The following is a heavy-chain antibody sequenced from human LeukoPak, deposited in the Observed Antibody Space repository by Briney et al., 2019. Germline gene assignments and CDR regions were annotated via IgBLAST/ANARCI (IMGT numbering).Heavy chain of an antibody. J-gene: IGHJ4*02. Sequence: SETLSLTCTVSGYSISSGYYWGWIRQPPGKGLEWIGSMYHSGSTYYNPSLKSRVTISVDTSKNQFSLKLSSVTAADTAVYYCAREGALRYLDWLPKRPFDYWGQGTLVTVSS. D-gene: IGHD3-9*01. CDR1: GYSISSGYY. CDR2: MYHSGST. V-gene: IGHV4-38-2*02. CDR3: AREGALRYLDWLPKRPFDY.